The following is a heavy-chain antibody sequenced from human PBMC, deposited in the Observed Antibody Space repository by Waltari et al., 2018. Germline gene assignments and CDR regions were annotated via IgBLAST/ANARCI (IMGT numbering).Heavy chain of an antibody. CDR3: ARTYSGDYEFWFDP. CDR2: IYYSGNT. V-gene: IGHV4-39*01. CDR1: GGSISSINYN. Sequence: QLQLQESGPGLVKYSETLSLTSDVSGGSISSINYNWGWLRQTPGKGLEWIASIYYSGNTYYNPSLKSRVTISVDTSKNQFSLRLSSVTAADTAVYYCARTYSGDYEFWFDPWGQGTLVTVSS. D-gene: IGHD1-26*01. J-gene: IGHJ5*02.